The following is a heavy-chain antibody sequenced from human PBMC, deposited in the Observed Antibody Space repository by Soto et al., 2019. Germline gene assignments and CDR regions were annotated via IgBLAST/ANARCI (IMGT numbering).Heavy chain of an antibody. V-gene: IGHV2-5*02. J-gene: IGHJ3*02. CDR1: GFSLSTSGVG. D-gene: IGHD2-2*01. CDR3: THRQAPWVFSQLPLRGTRDGWGSVAFDI. Sequence: QITLKESGPTLVKPTQTLTLTCTFSGFSLSTSGVGVGWIRQPPGKALEWLALIYWDDDKRYSPSLKSRLTITKDTSKNRVVLTMTNMDPVDTATYYCTHRQAPWVFSQLPLRGTRDGWGSVAFDIWGQGTMVTVSS. CDR2: IYWDDDK.